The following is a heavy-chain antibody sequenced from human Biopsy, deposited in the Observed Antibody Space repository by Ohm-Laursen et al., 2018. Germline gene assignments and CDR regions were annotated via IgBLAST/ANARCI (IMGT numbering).Heavy chain of an antibody. J-gene: IGHJ4*02. CDR2: INQAGTT. V-gene: IGHV4-34*08. CDR3: GNEVHGRDY. Sequence: SDTLSLTCAVFGKTFSDYQWSWIRQPPGKGLEWIGQINQAGTTNYNSSLKSRVSISADASKYEFSLRLTSVTAADTAVYLCGNEVHGRDYWGLGAQVTASS. CDR1: GKTFSDYQ. D-gene: IGHD2-15*01.